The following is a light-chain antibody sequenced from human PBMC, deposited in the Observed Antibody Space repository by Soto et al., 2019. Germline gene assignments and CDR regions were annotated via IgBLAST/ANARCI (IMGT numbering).Light chain of an antibody. Sequence: DIQMTQSPSTLSASIGDRVTSTGRASQGIDTSLAWYQQKPGKAPKLLIYKASSLQSGVPSRFSGSGSGTEFTLTISSLQPDDFATYSCQHYNAYSRTFGQGTKVEVK. J-gene: IGKJ1*01. CDR1: QGIDTS. CDR2: KAS. V-gene: IGKV1-5*03. CDR3: QHYNAYSRT.